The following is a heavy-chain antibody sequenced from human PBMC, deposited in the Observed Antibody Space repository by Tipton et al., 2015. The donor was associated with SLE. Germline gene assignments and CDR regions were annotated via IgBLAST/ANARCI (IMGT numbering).Heavy chain of an antibody. CDR3: THDGDYLNQFDN. CDR2: IKSKRSGGTA. CDR1: GLTFTDAW. V-gene: IGHV3-15*01. Sequence: SLRLSCAVSGLTFTDAWMSWVRQAPGKGLEWVGRIKSKRSGGTADYAAPVKGRVTISNDDSKNTVYMQMNSLKSEDTAVYYCTHDGDYLNQFDNWGQGTLVTVSS. D-gene: IGHD4-17*01. J-gene: IGHJ4*02.